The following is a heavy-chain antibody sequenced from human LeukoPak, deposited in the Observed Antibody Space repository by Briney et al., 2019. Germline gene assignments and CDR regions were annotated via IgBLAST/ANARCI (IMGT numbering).Heavy chain of an antibody. CDR2: IKQDGSEK. CDR1: GFTFSSYW. D-gene: IGHD3-22*01. V-gene: IGHV3-7*01. J-gene: IGHJ4*02. Sequence: GGSLRLSCAASGFTFSSYWMHWVRQAPGKGLEWVANIKQDGSEKYYVDSVKGRFTISRDNAKNSLYLQMNSLRAEDTAVYYCAREYYYDSSGRRPAFDYWGQGTLVTVSS. CDR3: AREYYYDSSGRRPAFDY.